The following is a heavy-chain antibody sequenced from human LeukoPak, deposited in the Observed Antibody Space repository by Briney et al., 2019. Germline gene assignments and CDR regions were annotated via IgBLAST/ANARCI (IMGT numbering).Heavy chain of an antibody. CDR3: ARGQIGVAGLDY. J-gene: IGHJ4*02. Sequence: PGGSLRLSCAAAGFTVSNNYIHWVRQAPGKGLEWVSVVFSGGDTYYADSVKGRFTISRDNSKNAIYLQMNSLRDEDTAIYYCARGQIGVAGLDYWGQGTLVTVSS. V-gene: IGHV3-53*01. D-gene: IGHD6-19*01. CDR1: GFTVSNNY. CDR2: VFSGGDT.